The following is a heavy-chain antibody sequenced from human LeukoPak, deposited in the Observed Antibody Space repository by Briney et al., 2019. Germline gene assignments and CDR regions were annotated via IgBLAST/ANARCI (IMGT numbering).Heavy chain of an antibody. CDR2: IRYDGSNK. V-gene: IGHV3-30*02. D-gene: IGHD2-15*01. CDR1: GFTFSSYG. Sequence: TGGSLTLSCAASGFTFSSYGMHWVRQAPGKGLEWVAFIRYDGSNKYYADSVKGRFTISRDNSKNTLYLQMNSLRAEDTAVYYCAKDFRGYCSGGSCYSGAFDIWGQGTMVTVSS. J-gene: IGHJ3*02. CDR3: AKDFRGYCSGGSCYSGAFDI.